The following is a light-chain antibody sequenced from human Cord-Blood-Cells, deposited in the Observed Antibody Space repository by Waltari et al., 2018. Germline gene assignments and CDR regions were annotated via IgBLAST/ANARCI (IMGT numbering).Light chain of an antibody. Sequence: QSVLTHPPSASGTPGQGVTISCSGSSSNIGGNYVYWYQQLPGTAPKRLIYRNNQRPSGVPDRFSGSNSGTSASLAISGLRSEDEADYYCAAWDDSLSGVVFGGGTKLTVL. CDR2: RNN. V-gene: IGLV1-47*01. CDR3: AAWDDSLSGVV. CDR1: SSNIGGNY. J-gene: IGLJ2*01.